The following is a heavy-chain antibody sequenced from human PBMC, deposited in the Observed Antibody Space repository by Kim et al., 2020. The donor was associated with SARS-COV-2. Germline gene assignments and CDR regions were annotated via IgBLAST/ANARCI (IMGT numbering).Heavy chain of an antibody. J-gene: IGHJ4*02. Sequence: SVKGRFTISRDNSKNTLYLQMNSLRAEDTAVYYCAKDRCSGGSCFFFDYWGQGTLVTVSS. CDR3: AKDRCSGGSCFFFDY. D-gene: IGHD2-15*01. V-gene: IGHV3-30*02.